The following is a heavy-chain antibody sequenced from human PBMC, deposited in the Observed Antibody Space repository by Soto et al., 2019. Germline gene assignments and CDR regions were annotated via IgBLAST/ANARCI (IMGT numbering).Heavy chain of an antibody. CDR3: YIAAAGPDAFDI. CDR1: GFTFSSYW. D-gene: IGHD6-13*01. J-gene: IGHJ3*02. V-gene: IGHV3-74*01. CDR2: INSDGSST. Sequence: PGGSLRLSCAASGFTFSSYWMHWVRQAPGKGLVWVSRINSDGSSTSYADSVKGRFTISRDNAKNTLYLQMNSLRAEDTAVYYCYIAAAGPDAFDIWGQGTMVTVS.